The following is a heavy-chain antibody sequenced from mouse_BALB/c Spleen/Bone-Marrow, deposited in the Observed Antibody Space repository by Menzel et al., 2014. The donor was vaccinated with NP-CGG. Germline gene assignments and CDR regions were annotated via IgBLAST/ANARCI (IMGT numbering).Heavy chain of an antibody. CDR3: ARVIRYESYFDY. CDR2: IWAGGST. Sequence: QVQLQQSGPGLVSPSQSLSITCTVSGFSLTSYGVHWVRQPPGKGLEWLGVIWAGGSTNYNSALMSRLSISKDNSKSQVFLKMNGLRTDDTAMYYCARVIRYESYFDYWGQGTTLTVSS. V-gene: IGHV2-9*02. CDR1: GFSLTSYG. D-gene: IGHD2-14*01. J-gene: IGHJ2*01.